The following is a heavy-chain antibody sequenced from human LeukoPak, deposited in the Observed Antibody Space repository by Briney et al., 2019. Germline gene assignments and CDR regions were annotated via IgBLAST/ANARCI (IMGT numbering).Heavy chain of an antibody. CDR1: GYTFIGYY. J-gene: IGHJ6*03. CDR2: INPNSGGT. D-gene: IGHD6-13*01. Sequence: ASVKVSCKASGYTFIGYYMHWVRQAPGQGLEWMGWINPNSGGTNYAQKFQGRVTMTRDTSISTAYMELSRLRSDDTAVYYCARAGYSSSWYPPYYYYYMDVWGKGTTVTVSS. V-gene: IGHV1-2*02. CDR3: ARAGYSSSWYPPYYYYYMDV.